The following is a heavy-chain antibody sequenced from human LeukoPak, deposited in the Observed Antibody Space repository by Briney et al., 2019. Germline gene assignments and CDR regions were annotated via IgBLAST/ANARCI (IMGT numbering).Heavy chain of an antibody. V-gene: IGHV4-34*01. CDR3: ARGGMIRGVTYYYYGMDV. J-gene: IGHJ6*04. CDR1: GGSFSGYY. Sequence: SETLSLTCTVYGGSFSGYYWSWIRQPPGKGLDWIGEINHSGSTNYSPSLKSRVTISVDTSKNQFSLKLSSVTAADTAVYYCARGGMIRGVTYYYYGMDVWGKGTTVTVSS. CDR2: INHSGST. D-gene: IGHD3-10*01.